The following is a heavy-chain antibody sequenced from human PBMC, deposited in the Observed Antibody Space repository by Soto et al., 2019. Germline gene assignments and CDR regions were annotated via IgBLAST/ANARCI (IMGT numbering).Heavy chain of an antibody. Sequence: QVQLVESGGGVVQPGRSLRLSCAASGFIFSHYGMHCVRQAPGKGQEWVTLRWYDGSKTDYTDYVKGRFTISRDNSKNTLYLQMNSMRAEDTAVYYWARDGLDSGSWHYFESWGQGTLVTVSS. V-gene: IGHV3-33*01. CDR3: ARDGLDSGSWHYFES. CDR1: GFIFSHYG. J-gene: IGHJ4*02. CDR2: RWYDGSKT. D-gene: IGHD6-13*01.